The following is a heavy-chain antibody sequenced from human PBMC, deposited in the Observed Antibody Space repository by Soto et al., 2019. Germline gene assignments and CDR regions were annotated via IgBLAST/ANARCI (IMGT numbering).Heavy chain of an antibody. CDR1: GGSINSGDYF. V-gene: IGHV4-30-4*01. CDR3: VRGLYSSAYYGFDY. J-gene: IGHJ4*02. D-gene: IGHD3-22*01. Sequence: SETLSLTCTVSGGSINSGDYFWNWVRRPPGKGLEWIGYISYTGRTDFNPSLKSRLTMSVDTSKNQFSLKLNSVTAADTAVYYCVRGLYSSAYYGFDYWGQGSLVTVSS. CDR2: ISYTGRT.